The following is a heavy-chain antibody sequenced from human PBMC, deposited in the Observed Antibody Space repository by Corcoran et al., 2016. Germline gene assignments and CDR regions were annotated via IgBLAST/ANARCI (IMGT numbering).Heavy chain of an antibody. V-gene: IGHV4-34*01. CDR1: GGSFSGYY. D-gene: IGHD6-13*01. J-gene: IGHJ4*02. Sequence: QQQQWGAGLLKPSETLSLTCAVYGGSFSGYYWSWIRQPPGKGLEWIGEINHSGSTNYNPSLKSRVTISVDTSKNQFSLKLSSVTAADTAVYYCARTYSSSWEIAVAGTKKSHTFYYFDYWGQGTLVTVSS. CDR2: INHSGST. CDR3: ARTYSSSWEIAVAGTKKSHTFYYFDY.